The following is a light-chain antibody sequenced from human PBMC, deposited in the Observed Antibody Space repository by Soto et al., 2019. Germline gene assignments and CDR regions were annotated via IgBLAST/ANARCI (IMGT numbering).Light chain of an antibody. V-gene: IGKV1-5*01. CDR2: DAS. CDR1: QSISNW. J-gene: IGKJ1*01. CDR3: QQYNSYSRT. Sequence: DIRMTQSPSTLSASVGDRVTITCRASQSISNWLAWYQQKPGKAPKLLIYDASSLESGVPSRFSGSGSGTEFTLTISSLQPDDFATYYCQQYNSYSRTFGQGTKVDIK.